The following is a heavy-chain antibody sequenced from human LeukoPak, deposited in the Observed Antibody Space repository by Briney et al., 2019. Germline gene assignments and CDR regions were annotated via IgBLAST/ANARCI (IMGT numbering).Heavy chain of an antibody. D-gene: IGHD3-22*01. J-gene: IGHJ4*02. Sequence: GASVKVSCKASGYTFTSYYMHWVRQAPGQGLEWMGIINPSGGSTRYAQKFQGRVTMTRDTSTSTVYMELSSLRSEDTAVYYCARSGGWGQTYYYDSSGSAYFDYWGQGTLVTVSS. CDR1: GYTFTSYY. CDR3: ARSGGWGQTYYYDSSGSAYFDY. CDR2: INPSGGST. V-gene: IGHV1-46*01.